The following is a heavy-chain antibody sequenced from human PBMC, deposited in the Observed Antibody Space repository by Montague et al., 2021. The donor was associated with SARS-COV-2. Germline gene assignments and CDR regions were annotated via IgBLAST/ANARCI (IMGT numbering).Heavy chain of an antibody. CDR1: GFSLSTSGTC. D-gene: IGHD1-26*01. CDR2: IDWDDDK. J-gene: IGHJ3*02. Sequence: PALVKPTQTLTLTCTFSGFSLSTSGTCVSWIRQPPGKALEWLALIDWDDDKYYGTSLKTRLTISKDTSKNQVVFTMTNMDPVDTATYYCARIWGATRGDAFDIWGQGTMVTVSS. CDR3: ARIWGATRGDAFDI. V-gene: IGHV2-70*01.